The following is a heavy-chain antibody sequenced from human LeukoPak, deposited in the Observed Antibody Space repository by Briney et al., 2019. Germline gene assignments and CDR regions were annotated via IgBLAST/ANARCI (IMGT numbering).Heavy chain of an antibody. CDR1: GFTFSSYA. Sequence: PGGSLRLSCAASGFTFSSYAMSWVRQAPGKGLEWVSAISGSGGSTYYADSVKGRFTISRDNSKNTLYLQMNSLRAEDTAVYYCAKYRDSNGYYHDAFDIWGQGTMVTVSS. D-gene: IGHD3-22*01. CDR3: AKYRDSNGYYHDAFDI. J-gene: IGHJ3*02. CDR2: ISGSGGST. V-gene: IGHV3-23*01.